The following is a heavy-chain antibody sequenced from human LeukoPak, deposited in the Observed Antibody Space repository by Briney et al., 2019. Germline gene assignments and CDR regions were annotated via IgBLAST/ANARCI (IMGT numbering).Heavy chain of an antibody. J-gene: IGHJ4*02. CDR3: TRGGELMNY. V-gene: IGHV4-61*02. CDR2: IYTSGST. CDR1: GGSVSSGNYY. Sequence: PSETLSLTCTVSGGSVSSGNYYWSWIRQPAGKGLEWIGRIYTSGSTNYNPSLKSRVTISIDASKNQFSLRLSSVTAADTAVYYCTRGGELMNYWGQGTLVTVSS. D-gene: IGHD1-26*01.